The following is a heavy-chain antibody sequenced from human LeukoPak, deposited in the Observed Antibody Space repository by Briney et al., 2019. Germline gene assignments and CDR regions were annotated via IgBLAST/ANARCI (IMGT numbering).Heavy chain of an antibody. J-gene: IGHJ6*04. Sequence: SVKVSCKASGGTFSSYAISWVRQAPGQGLEWMGGIIPIFGTANYAQKFQGRVTITADKSTSTAYMELSSLRSEDTAVYYCARTGLGEPNYYGMDVWGKGTTVTVSS. CDR1: GGTFSSYA. D-gene: IGHD3-16*01. V-gene: IGHV1-69*06. CDR3: ARTGLGEPNYYGMDV. CDR2: IIPIFGTA.